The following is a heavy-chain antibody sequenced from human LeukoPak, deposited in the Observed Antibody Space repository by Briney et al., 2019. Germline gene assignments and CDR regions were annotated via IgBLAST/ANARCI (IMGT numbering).Heavy chain of an antibody. V-gene: IGHV4-34*01. J-gene: IGHJ3*02. CDR1: DGSFSGHY. D-gene: IGHD3-10*01. CDR3: AIGFWFGESRHDAFDI. Sequence: PSETLSLTCAVYDGSFSGHYWNWIRQSPGKGLEWFGDINNSGSTNYNPSLKSRVTISVDTSKNQFSLKLNSVTAADTAVYYCAIGFWFGESRHDAFDIWGQGTMVTVSS. CDR2: INNSGST.